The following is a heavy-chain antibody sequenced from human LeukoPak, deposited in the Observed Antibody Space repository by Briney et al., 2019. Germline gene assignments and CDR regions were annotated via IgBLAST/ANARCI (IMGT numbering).Heavy chain of an antibody. CDR2: IRSDGSNK. CDR1: GFTFSSYA. J-gene: IGHJ6*03. CDR3: ARQGRIWFGELLAPVYYYCYYMDV. V-gene: IGHV3-30*02. D-gene: IGHD3-10*01. Sequence: GGSLRLSCAASGFTFSSYAMHWVRQAPGKGLEWVAFIRSDGSNKSYADSVKGRFTISRDNSKNSLYLQMNSLRAEDTALYYCARQGRIWFGELLAPVYYYCYYMDVWGKGTTVTVSS.